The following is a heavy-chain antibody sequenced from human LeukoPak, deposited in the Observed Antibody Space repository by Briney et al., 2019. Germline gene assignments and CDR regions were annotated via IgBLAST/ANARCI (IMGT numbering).Heavy chain of an antibody. CDR2: IYYSGST. CDR3: ARDDRNWGYFDY. Sequence: SSETLSLTCTVSGGSISSYYWSWIRQPPGKGLEWIGYIYYSGSTNYNPSLKSRVTISVDTSKNQFSLKLSSVTAADTAVYYCARDDRNWGYFDYWAQGTLVTVSS. D-gene: IGHD1-14*01. V-gene: IGHV4-59*01. J-gene: IGHJ4*02. CDR1: GGSISSYY.